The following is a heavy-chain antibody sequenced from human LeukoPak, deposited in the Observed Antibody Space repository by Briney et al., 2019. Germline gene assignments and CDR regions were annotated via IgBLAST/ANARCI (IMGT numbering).Heavy chain of an antibody. Sequence: GGSLRLSCVGSGFSFGSYWMHWVRQAPGKGLVWVSRITSDGSTTSYADSVKGRFTISRDNARNTLYLQMNSLRAEDTAVYYCAKRSDGGNYWGQGTLVTVSS. CDR1: GFSFGSYW. CDR3: AKRSDGGNY. V-gene: IGHV3-74*01. CDR2: ITSDGSTT. D-gene: IGHD4-23*01. J-gene: IGHJ4*02.